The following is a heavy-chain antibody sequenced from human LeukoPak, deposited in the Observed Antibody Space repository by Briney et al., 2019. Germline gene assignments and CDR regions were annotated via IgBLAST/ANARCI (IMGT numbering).Heavy chain of an antibody. CDR2: ISWNSGSI. CDR1: GFTFDDYA. J-gene: IGHJ3*02. CDR3: AKGRLWFGELDAFDI. V-gene: IGHV3-9*01. D-gene: IGHD3-10*01. Sequence: GRSLRLSCAASGFTFDDYAMHWVRQAPRKGLEWVSGISWNSGSIGYADSVKGRFTISRDNAKNSLYLQMNSLRAEDTALYYCAKGRLWFGELDAFDIWGQGTMVTVSS.